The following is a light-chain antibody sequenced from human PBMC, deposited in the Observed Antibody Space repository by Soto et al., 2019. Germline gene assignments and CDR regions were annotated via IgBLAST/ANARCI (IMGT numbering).Light chain of an antibody. Sequence: DIQMTQSPSTLSASVGDRVTITCRASQTISNWLAWYQQKPGKAPKLLIYDASSLESGVPSRFSGSGSGTEFTLTISSLQHDDFATYYCQQYNSYWRTFGQGTKVELK. CDR3: QQYNSYWRT. J-gene: IGKJ1*01. CDR2: DAS. V-gene: IGKV1-5*01. CDR1: QTISNW.